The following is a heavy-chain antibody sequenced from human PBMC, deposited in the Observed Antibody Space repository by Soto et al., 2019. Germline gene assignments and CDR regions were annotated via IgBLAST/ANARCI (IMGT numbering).Heavy chain of an antibody. D-gene: IGHD3-10*01. CDR2: IYYSGST. V-gene: IGHV4-31*03. Sequence: PSETLSLTCTVSGGSISSGGYYWSWIRQHPGKGLEWIGYIYYSGSTYYNPSLKSRVTISVDTSKNQFSLKLSSVTAADTAVYYCARERSYYGSGSYSDAYAFDYWGQGTLVTVSS. J-gene: IGHJ4*02. CDR3: ARERSYYGSGSYSDAYAFDY. CDR1: GGSISSGGYY.